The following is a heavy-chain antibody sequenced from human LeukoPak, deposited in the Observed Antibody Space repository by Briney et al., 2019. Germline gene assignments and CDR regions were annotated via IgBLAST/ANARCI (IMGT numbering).Heavy chain of an antibody. J-gene: IGHJ4*02. V-gene: IGHV1-69*04. CDR3: ARDHRLASGSYDY. Sequence: ASVKVSCKASGGTFSSYAISWVRQAPGQGLEWMGRIIPILGIANYAQKFQSRVTITADKSTSTAYMELSSLRSEDTAVYYCARDHRLASGSYDYWGQGTLVTVSS. CDR2: IIPILGIA. D-gene: IGHD1-26*01. CDR1: GGTFSSYA.